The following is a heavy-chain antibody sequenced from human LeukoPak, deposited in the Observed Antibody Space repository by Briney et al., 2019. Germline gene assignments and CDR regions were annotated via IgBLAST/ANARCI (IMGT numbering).Heavy chain of an antibody. D-gene: IGHD2-15*01. CDR3: ASGCSGGDCYSGDYNWFYP. V-gene: IGHV1-2*02. J-gene: IGHJ5*02. CDR2: INPNSGGS. Sequence: ASVKVSCKASGYTFTGYYMHWVRQAPGQGLEWMGWINPNSGGSNYAQKFQGRVTMTRDTSISTAYMELSRLRSDDTAVYYCASGCSGGDCYSGDYNWFYPWGQGTLVTVSS. CDR1: GYTFTGYY.